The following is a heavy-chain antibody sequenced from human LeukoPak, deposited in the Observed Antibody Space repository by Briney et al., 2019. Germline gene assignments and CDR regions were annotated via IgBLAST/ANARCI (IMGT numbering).Heavy chain of an antibody. J-gene: IGHJ3*02. Sequence: ASVKVSCKASGGTFSSYAISWVRQAPGQGLEWMGRIIPILGIANYAQKFQGRVTITADKSTSTAYMELSSLRSEDTAVYYCAREAGSSWSRGLDIWGQGTVVTVSS. D-gene: IGHD6-13*01. CDR2: IIPILGIA. CDR1: GGTFSSYA. CDR3: AREAGSSWSRGLDI. V-gene: IGHV1-69*04.